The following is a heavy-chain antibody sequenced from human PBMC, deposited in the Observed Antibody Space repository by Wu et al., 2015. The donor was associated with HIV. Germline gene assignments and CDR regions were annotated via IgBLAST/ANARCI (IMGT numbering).Heavy chain of an antibody. J-gene: IGHJ4*02. CDR3: ARSPDYSNYVKGRSSDYFDY. CDR1: GYTFTSYG. Sequence: QVQLVQSGAEVKKPGASVKVSCKASGYTFTSYGISWVRQAPGQGLEWMGWISAYNGNTNYAQKLQGRVTMTTDTSTSTAYMELRSLRSDDTAVYYCARSPDYSNYVKGRSSDYFDYWGQGTLVTVSS. V-gene: IGHV1-18*01. CDR2: ISAYNGNT. D-gene: IGHD4-11*01.